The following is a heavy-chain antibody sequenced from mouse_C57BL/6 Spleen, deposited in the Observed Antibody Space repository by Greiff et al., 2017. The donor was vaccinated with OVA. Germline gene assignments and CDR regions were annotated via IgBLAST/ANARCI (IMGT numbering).Heavy chain of an antibody. D-gene: IGHD2-1*01. Sequence: QVQLQQSGAELVKPGASVKLSCKASGYTFTSYWMQWVKQRPGQGLEWIGEIDPSDSYTNYNQKFKGKATLTVDTSSSTAYMQLSSLTSEDSAVYYCARREVPIYYRYWGQGTTLTVSS. CDR1: GYTFTSYW. CDR2: IDPSDSYT. J-gene: IGHJ2*01. V-gene: IGHV1-50*01. CDR3: ARREVPIYYRY.